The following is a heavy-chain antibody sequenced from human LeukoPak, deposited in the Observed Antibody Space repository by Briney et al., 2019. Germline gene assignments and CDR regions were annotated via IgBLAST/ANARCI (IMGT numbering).Heavy chain of an antibody. D-gene: IGHD7-27*01. Sequence: GGSLRLSCAASGFTFSSYSMNWVRQAPGKGLGWVSYISSSSSTIYYAGSVKGRFTISRDNSKNTLYLQMNSLRAEDTAVYYCARAAGDRIGYHDLWGRGTLVTVSS. J-gene: IGHJ2*01. CDR1: GFTFSSYS. CDR2: ISSSSSTI. V-gene: IGHV3-48*01. CDR3: ARAAGDRIGYHDL.